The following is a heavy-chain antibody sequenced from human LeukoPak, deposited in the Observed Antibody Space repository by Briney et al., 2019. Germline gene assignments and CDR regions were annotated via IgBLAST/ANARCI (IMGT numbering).Heavy chain of an antibody. CDR1: GFTFSSYA. CDR2: ISGSGGST. J-gene: IGHJ4*02. V-gene: IGHV3-23*01. Sequence: GGSLRLSCAASGFTFSSYAMSWVRQAPGKGLEWVSAISGSGGSTYYADSVKGRFTISRDNFKNTLYLQMNSLRAEDTAVYYCAKMEVAGTVVRYWGQGTLVTVSS. D-gene: IGHD6-19*01. CDR3: AKMEVAGTVVRY.